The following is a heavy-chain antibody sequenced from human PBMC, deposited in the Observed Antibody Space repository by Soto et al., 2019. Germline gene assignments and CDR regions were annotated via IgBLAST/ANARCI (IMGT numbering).Heavy chain of an antibody. CDR2: ISGSGGST. V-gene: IGHV3-23*01. Sequence: GESLKISCAASGFTFSSYAMSWVRQAPGKGLEWVSAISGSGGSTYYADSVKGRFTISRDNSKNTLYLQMNSLRAEDTAVYYCAKDPSIAAAGYFDYWGQGTLVTVSS. D-gene: IGHD6-13*01. J-gene: IGHJ4*02. CDR3: AKDPSIAAAGYFDY. CDR1: GFTFSSYA.